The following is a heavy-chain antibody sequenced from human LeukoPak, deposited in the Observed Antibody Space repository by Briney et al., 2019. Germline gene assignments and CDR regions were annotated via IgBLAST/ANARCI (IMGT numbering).Heavy chain of an antibody. CDR3: AREQEAAGNWFFDR. CDR1: GFTFSTYW. V-gene: IGHV3-74*01. D-gene: IGHD6-13*01. Sequence: PEGSLRLSCAASGFTFSTYWMHWVRQIPGKGLVWVSRIHRDRTSAHYADSVRGRFSISRDNAEDTLYLQMNGPRAEDTAVYYCAREQEAAGNWFFDRWGRGTLVTVSS. J-gene: IGHJ2*01. CDR2: IHRDRTSA.